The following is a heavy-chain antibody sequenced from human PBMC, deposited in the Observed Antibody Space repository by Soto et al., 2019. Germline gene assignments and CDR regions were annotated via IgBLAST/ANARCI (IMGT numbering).Heavy chain of an antibody. CDR1: GLTFSDYY. Sequence: PGGSLRLSCAASGLTFSDYYMSWIRQAPGKGLEWVSYISSSGSTIYYADSVKGRFTISRDNAKNSLYLQMNSLGAEDTAVYYCAREPYDFWSGYYGWGQGTLVTVSS. CDR2: ISSSGSTI. V-gene: IGHV3-11*01. CDR3: AREPYDFWSGYYG. J-gene: IGHJ4*02. D-gene: IGHD3-3*01.